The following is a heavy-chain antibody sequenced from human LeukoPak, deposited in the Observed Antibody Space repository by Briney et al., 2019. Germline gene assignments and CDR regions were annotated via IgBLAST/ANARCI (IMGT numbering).Heavy chain of an antibody. Sequence: GGSLRLSCAASGFTFSSYWMTWVRQAPGKGLEWVATIKQDGSEKEYVDSVKGRFTVSRDNAKSSLYLQVNSLRVEDTAIYYCARVDGYSFAQESYYYFGMDVWGQGTTVTVSS. J-gene: IGHJ6*02. CDR1: GFTFSSYW. V-gene: IGHV3-7*03. D-gene: IGHD5-12*01. CDR3: ARVDGYSFAQESYYYFGMDV. CDR2: IKQDGSEK.